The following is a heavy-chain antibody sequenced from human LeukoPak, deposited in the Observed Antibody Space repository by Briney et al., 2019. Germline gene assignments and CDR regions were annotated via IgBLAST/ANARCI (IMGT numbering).Heavy chain of an antibody. D-gene: IGHD6-19*01. J-gene: IGHJ4*02. V-gene: IGHV4-59*01. Sequence: PSETLSLTCTVSGGSISSYYWSWIRQPPGKGLEWIGYIYYSGSTNYNPSLKSRVTISVDTSKNQFSLKLSSVTAADTAVYYCARFGGSSGLDYWGQGTLVTVSS. CDR2: IYYSGST. CDR3: ARFGGSSGLDY. CDR1: GGSISSYY.